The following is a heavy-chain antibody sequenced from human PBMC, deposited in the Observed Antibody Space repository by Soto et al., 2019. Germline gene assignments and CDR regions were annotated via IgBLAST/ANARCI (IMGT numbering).Heavy chain of an antibody. D-gene: IGHD3-22*01. CDR3: ARGEHYYDSSGYYLGY. J-gene: IGHJ4*02. V-gene: IGHV1-2*04. CDR1: GYTFTDYY. CDR2: INPNSGGT. Sequence: ASVKVSCKASGYTFTDYYMHCVLQSPLRWLEWMGCINPNSGGTNYAQKFQGWVTMTRDTSISTAYMELSRLRSDDTAVYYCARGEHYYDSSGYYLGYWGQGTLVTVSS.